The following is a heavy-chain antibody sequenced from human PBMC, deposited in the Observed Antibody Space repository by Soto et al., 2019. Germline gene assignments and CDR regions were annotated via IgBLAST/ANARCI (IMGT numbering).Heavy chain of an antibody. CDR1: GGSFGGYY. Sequence: SETLSLTCAVYGGSFGGYYGSWIRQPPGKGLEWIGEINHSGSTNYKPSLKSRVTISVDTSKNRFSLRLSSVTAADTAVYYCASRGVGREISIAARRPYSGYYYGMDVWGQGTTVTVSS. V-gene: IGHV4-34*01. D-gene: IGHD6-6*01. CDR2: INHSGST. CDR3: ASRGVGREISIAARRPYSGYYYGMDV. J-gene: IGHJ6*02.